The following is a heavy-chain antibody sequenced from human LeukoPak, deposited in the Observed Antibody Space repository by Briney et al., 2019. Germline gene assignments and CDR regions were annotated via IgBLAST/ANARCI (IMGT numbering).Heavy chain of an antibody. J-gene: IGHJ4*02. D-gene: IGHD6-19*01. CDR1: GFTFSNAW. V-gene: IGHV3-11*01. Sequence: GGSLRLSCAASGFTFSNAWMSWVRQAPGKGLEWVSYISSSGNTIYYAGSVKGRFTISRDNAEKSLYLQMNSLRAEDTAVYYCAKDQGQWLVNSHDFWGQGTLVTVSS. CDR3: AKDQGQWLVNSHDF. CDR2: ISSSGNTI.